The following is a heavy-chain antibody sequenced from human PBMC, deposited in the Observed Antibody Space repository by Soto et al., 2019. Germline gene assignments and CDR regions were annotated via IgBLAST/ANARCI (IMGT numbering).Heavy chain of an antibody. CDR3: ERSGVTGIVIPSHWFDP. CDR1: GDSIGGVGY. J-gene: IGHJ5*02. Sequence: PSETLSLTCTVSGDSIGGVGYWSWIRQFPGRGLERIGIISSSGSTYYNPALNNRISLSLDTSQNQYSLKLLSVTAADKDIYYCERSGVTGIVIPSHWFDPWGQGTLVTVSS. V-gene: IGHV4-31*03. CDR2: ISSSGST. D-gene: IGHD2-21*02.